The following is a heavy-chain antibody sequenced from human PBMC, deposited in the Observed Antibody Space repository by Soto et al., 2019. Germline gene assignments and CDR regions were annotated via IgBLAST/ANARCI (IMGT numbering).Heavy chain of an antibody. D-gene: IGHD2-2*01. CDR3: ARDELYCSSTSCRDYYYYGMDV. J-gene: IGHJ6*02. CDR1: GYTFTSYY. CDR2: INPSGGST. V-gene: IGHV1-46*01. Sequence: ASVKVSCKASGYTFTSYYMHWVRQAPGQGLEWMGIINPSGGSTSYAQKFQGRVTMTRDTSTSTVYMELSSLRSEDTAVYYCARDELYCSSTSCRDYYYYGMDVWGQGTTVTVSS.